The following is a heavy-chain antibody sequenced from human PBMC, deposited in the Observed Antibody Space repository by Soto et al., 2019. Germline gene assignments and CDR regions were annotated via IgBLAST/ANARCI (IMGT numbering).Heavy chain of an antibody. CDR1: GYTFTSYG. J-gene: IGHJ5*02. CDR3: ARRVHYYDSADWFDP. V-gene: IGHV1-18*01. D-gene: IGHD3-22*01. Sequence: ASVKVSCKASGYTFTSYGISWVRQAPGQGLEWMGWISAYNGNTNYAQKLQGRVTMTTDTSTSTAYMELRSLRSDDTAVYYCARRVHYYDSADWFDPWGQGTLVTVSS. CDR2: ISAYNGNT.